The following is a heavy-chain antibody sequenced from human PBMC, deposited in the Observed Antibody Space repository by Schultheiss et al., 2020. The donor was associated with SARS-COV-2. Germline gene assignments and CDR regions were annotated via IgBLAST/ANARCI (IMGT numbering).Heavy chain of an antibody. CDR3: ARAQGGYLSYYYYYMDV. J-gene: IGHJ6*03. D-gene: IGHD3-22*01. CDR1: GGSISSYY. Sequence: SETLSLTCTVSGGSISSYYWSWIRQPAGKGLEWIGSIYYSGSTYYNPSLKSRVTISVDTSKNQFSLKLSSVTAADTAVYYCARAQGGYLSYYYYYMDVWGKGTTVTVSS. V-gene: IGHV4-59*01. CDR2: IYYSGST.